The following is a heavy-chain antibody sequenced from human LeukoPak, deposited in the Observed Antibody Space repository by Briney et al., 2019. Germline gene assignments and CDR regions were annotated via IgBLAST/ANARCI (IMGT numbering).Heavy chain of an antibody. V-gene: IGHV4-4*07. J-gene: IGHJ4*02. Sequence: SETLSLTCTVSGGSISSYYWSWIRQPAGKGLEWIGRIYTSGSTNYNPSLKSRILFSVDTSQNQFSLKLNSVTAADTAVYYCVREILYCSGGSCYRGPFDNWGQGTLVTVSA. CDR3: VREILYCSGGSCYRGPFDN. CDR1: GGSISSYY. D-gene: IGHD2-15*01. CDR2: IYTSGST.